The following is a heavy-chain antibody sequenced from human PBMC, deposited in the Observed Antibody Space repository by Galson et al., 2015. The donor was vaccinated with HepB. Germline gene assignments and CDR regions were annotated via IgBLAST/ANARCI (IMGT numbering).Heavy chain of an antibody. CDR1: GFTFDSYT. Sequence: SLRLSCATSGFTFDSYTMHWARQAPGKGLEWLAVTSYDGTKTFYAESVKGRFSISRDNSKNSAHLQMDSLRPEDTAIYYCARGGTKPTAGIRNWGRGTLVTVSS. CDR3: ARGGTKPTAGIRN. CDR2: TSYDGTKT. D-gene: IGHD3-16*01. J-gene: IGHJ4*02. V-gene: IGHV3-30*14.